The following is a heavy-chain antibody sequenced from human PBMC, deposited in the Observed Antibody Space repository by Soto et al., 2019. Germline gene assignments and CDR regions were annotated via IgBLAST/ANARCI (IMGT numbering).Heavy chain of an antibody. CDR2: ISAYNGNT. CDR1: GYTFTSYG. V-gene: IGHV1-18*01. J-gene: IGHJ3*02. CDR3: ARTLVRGVIITLDAFDI. D-gene: IGHD3-10*01. Sequence: ASVKVSCKASGYTFTSYGISWVRQAPGQGLEWMGWISAYNGNTNYAQKLQGRVTMTTDTSTSTAYMELRSLRSDDTAVYYCARTLVRGVIITLDAFDIWGQGTMVTVSS.